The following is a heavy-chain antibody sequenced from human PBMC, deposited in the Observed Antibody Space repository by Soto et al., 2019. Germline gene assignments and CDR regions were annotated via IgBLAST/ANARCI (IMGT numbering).Heavy chain of an antibody. CDR1: GFTFSIYS. CDR3: ARDLVLWFGENWFDP. V-gene: IGHV3-48*01. D-gene: IGHD3-10*01. J-gene: IGHJ5*02. CDR2: ISGAINTT. Sequence: GGSLRLSCAASGFTFSIYSMNWVRQAPGRGLEWVSAISGAINTTSYADSVKGRFTISRDNSKNTLYLQMNSLRAEDTAVYYCARDLVLWFGENWFDPWGRGTLVTVSS.